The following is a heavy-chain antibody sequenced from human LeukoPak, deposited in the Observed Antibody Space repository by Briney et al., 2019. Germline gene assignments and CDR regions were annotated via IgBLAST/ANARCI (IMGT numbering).Heavy chain of an antibody. J-gene: IGHJ4*02. Sequence: SETLSLTCTVSGGSISSYYWSWIRHPPGKGLEWIGYIYYSGSTNYNPSLKSRVTISVDTSKNQFSLKLSSVTAADTAVYYCARVSGYDWESFYDYWGQGTLVTVSS. CDR2: IYYSGST. V-gene: IGHV4-59*01. D-gene: IGHD5-12*01. CDR3: ARVSGYDWESFYDY. CDR1: GGSISSYY.